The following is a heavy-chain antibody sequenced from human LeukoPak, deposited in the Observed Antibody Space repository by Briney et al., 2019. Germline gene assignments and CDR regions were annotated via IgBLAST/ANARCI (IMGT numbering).Heavy chain of an antibody. V-gene: IGHV3-21*01. CDR1: GFTFSSYS. J-gene: IGHJ4*02. D-gene: IGHD1-1*01. CDR3: ARDQDTTVPDY. CDR2: ISSSSYI. Sequence: PGGSLRLSCAASGFTFSSYSMNWVRQAPGKGLEWVSSISSSSYIYYADSVKGRFTISRDNAKNSLYLQMNSLRAEDTAVYYCARDQDTTVPDYWGQGTLVTVSS.